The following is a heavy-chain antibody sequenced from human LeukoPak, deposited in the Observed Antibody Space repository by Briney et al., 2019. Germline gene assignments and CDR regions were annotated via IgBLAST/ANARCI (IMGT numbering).Heavy chain of an antibody. CDR3: ARHASCSGSSCFPDY. V-gene: IGHV4-4*09. CDR1: GGSISSYY. Sequence: SETLSLTCTVSGGSISSYYWSWIRQPPGKGVEWIGYIYTSGSTNYNPSLKSRVTISVDTSKNPFSLKLSSVTAADTAVYYCARHASCSGSSCFPDYWGQGALVTVSS. J-gene: IGHJ4*02. D-gene: IGHD2-15*01. CDR2: IYTSGST.